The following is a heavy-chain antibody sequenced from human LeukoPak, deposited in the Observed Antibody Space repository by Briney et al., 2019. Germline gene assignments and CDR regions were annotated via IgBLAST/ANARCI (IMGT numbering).Heavy chain of an antibody. CDR3: ARQDSGITIFGVVPLDYYYMDV. V-gene: IGHV4-59*08. J-gene: IGHJ6*03. CDR1: GGSISSYY. CDR2: IYYSGST. D-gene: IGHD3-3*01. Sequence: SETLSLTCTVSGGSISSYYWSWIRQPPGKGLEWIGYIYYSGSTNYNPSLKSRVTISVDTSKNQFSLRLSSVTAADTAVYYCARQDSGITIFGVVPLDYYYMDVWGKGTTVTVSS.